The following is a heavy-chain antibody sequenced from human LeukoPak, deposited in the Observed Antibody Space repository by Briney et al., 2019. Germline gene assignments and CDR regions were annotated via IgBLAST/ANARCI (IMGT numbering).Heavy chain of an antibody. CDR1: NYPFTRCG. CDR3: ARELGYCSSTSCSLFGY. V-gene: IGHV1-18*01. Sequence: GASVKVSCKASNYPFTRCGISWVRQAPGQGLEWMGWISGSNGNTNYVQKFQGRVSMTADTSTGTAYMELSRLRSDDTAVYYCARELGYCSSTSCSLFGYWGQGTLVTVSS. CDR2: ISGSNGNT. J-gene: IGHJ4*02. D-gene: IGHD2-2*01.